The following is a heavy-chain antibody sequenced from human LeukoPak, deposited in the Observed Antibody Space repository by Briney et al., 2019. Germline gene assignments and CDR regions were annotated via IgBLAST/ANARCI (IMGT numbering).Heavy chain of an antibody. J-gene: IGHJ4*02. CDR3: ARRLRYYYDSSGYYYDYSFDY. CDR2: IYPGASDT. CDR1: GYSFTSYW. Sequence: GESLKISCKGSGYSFTSYWIGWVGQMPGKGLEWMGIIYPGASDTRYSPSFQGQVTISADKSISTAYLQWSSLKASDTAMYYCARRLRYYYDSSGYYYDYSFDYWGQGTLVTVSP. D-gene: IGHD3-22*01. V-gene: IGHV5-51*01.